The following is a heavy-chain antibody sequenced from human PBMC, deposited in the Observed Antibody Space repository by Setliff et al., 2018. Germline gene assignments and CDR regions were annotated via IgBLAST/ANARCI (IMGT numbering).Heavy chain of an antibody. V-gene: IGHV4-34*01. Sequence: SETLSLTCGVFGESFSGFHWSWIRQPPGKGLEWIGEINHSGSTNYNPSLKSRATISIDTSKDQFSLKLISMSAADTAVYFCARGRNIAARLLDSWGQGALVTVSS. D-gene: IGHD6-6*01. CDR1: GESFSGFH. J-gene: IGHJ4*02. CDR3: ARGRNIAARLLDS. CDR2: INHSGST.